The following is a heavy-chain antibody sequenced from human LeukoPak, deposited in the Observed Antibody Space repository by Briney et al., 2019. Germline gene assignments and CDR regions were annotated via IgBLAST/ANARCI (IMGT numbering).Heavy chain of an antibody. CDR3: ARQLLPPWFDP. CDR2: IYYSGST. V-gene: IGHV4-59*01. Sequence: SETLSLTCTVSGGSISSYYWSWIRQPPGKGLEWIGYIYYSGSTNYNPSLKSRGTISVDTSKNQFSLKLSSVTAADTAVYYCARQLLPPWFDPWGQGTLVTVSS. CDR1: GGSISSYY. J-gene: IGHJ5*02. D-gene: IGHD5-24*01.